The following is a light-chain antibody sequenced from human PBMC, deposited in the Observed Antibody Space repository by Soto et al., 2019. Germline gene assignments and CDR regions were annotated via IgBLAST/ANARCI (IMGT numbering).Light chain of an antibody. Sequence: EIVLTQSPGTLSLSPGERATLSCRASQSVSSSYLAWYQQKPGQAPRLLIYGASSRATGIPDRFSGSGSGTDFTLTISRLEPEDYEVYYCQQYSGTFGQGTKLEIK. CDR3: QQYSGT. J-gene: IGKJ2*01. V-gene: IGKV3-20*01. CDR2: GAS. CDR1: QSVSSSY.